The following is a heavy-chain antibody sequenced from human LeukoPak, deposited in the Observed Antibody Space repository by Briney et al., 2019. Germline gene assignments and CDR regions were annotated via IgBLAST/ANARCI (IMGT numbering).Heavy chain of an antibody. D-gene: IGHD6-13*01. CDR1: GFTFSNYS. J-gene: IGHJ4*02. V-gene: IGHV3-30-3*01. Sequence: PGRSLRLSCVVSGFTFSNYSMHWVRQAPGKALEWVAVISYDGSNKYYADSVKGRFTISRDNSNNTLYLQMNSLRAEDTAMYYCATDDSSSTSWYIVGDYWGQGTLVTVSS. CDR2: ISYDGSNK. CDR3: ATDDSSSTSWYIVGDY.